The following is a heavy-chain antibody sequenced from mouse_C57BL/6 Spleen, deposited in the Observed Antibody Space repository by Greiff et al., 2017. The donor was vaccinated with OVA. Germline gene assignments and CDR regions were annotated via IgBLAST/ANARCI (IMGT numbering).Heavy chain of an antibody. CDR2: IHPNSGST. CDR3: ARDGITTVVAPRGAMDY. Sequence: QVQLQQPGAELVKPGASVKLSCKASGYTFTSYWMPWVKQRPGQGLEWIGMIHPNSGSTNSNEKFKSKATLTVDKSSSTVYMQLSSLTAEDSSVYYGARDGITTVVAPRGAMDYWGQGTSGTVSS. J-gene: IGHJ4*01. V-gene: IGHV1-64*01. D-gene: IGHD1-1*01. CDR1: GYTFTSYW.